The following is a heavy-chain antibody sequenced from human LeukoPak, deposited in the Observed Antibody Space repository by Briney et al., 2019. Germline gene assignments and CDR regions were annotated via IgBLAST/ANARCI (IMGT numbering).Heavy chain of an antibody. CDR3: ARMSYYYDSSGYSLLGAFDI. J-gene: IGHJ3*02. V-gene: IGHV1-8*03. D-gene: IGHD3-22*01. CDR2: MNPNSGNT. CDR1: GYTFTSYD. Sequence: ASVKVSCKASGYTFTSYDINWVRQATGQGLEWMGWMNPNSGNTGYAQKFQGRVTITRNTSISTAYMELSSLRSEDTAVYYCARMSYYYDSSGYSLLGAFDIWGQGTMVTVSS.